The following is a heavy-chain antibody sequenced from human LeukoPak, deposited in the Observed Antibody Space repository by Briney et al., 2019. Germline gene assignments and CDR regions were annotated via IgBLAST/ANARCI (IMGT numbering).Heavy chain of an antibody. J-gene: IGHJ5*02. CDR1: GYTFTSYG. V-gene: IGHV1-18*01. D-gene: IGHD3-22*01. CDR2: ISAYNGNT. CDR3: ARDRNSDYYDSSGYSNWFDP. Sequence: GASVKVSCKASGYTFTSYGISWVRQAPGQGLEWMGWISAYNGNTNYAQKLQGRVTMTTDTSTSTAYMELRSLRSDDTAVYYCARDRNSDYYDSSGYSNWFDPWGQGTLVTVSS.